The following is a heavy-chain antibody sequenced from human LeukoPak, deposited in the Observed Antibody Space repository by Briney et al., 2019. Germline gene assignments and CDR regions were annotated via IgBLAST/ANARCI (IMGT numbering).Heavy chain of an antibody. CDR1: GFTLSSYA. CDR3: AKGNIVATIDY. V-gene: IGHV3-23*01. J-gene: IGHJ4*02. Sequence: PGGSLRLSCAASGFTLSSYAMSWVRQAPGKGLEWVSAISGGGDLTYYADSVKGRFTISRDNSKNTLYLQMNSLRAEDTAVYYCAKGNIVATIDYWGQGTLVTVSS. CDR2: ISGGGDLT. D-gene: IGHD5-12*01.